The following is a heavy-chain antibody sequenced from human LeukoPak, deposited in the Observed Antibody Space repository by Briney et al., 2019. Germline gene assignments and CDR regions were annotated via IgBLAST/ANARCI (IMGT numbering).Heavy chain of an antibody. CDR2: ITWNSRNI. Sequence: GGSLRLSCAASGFIFDEYAMHWVRQAPGKGLEWVSGITWNSRNIGYADSVKGRFTPSRDKARNSLYLQMNSLRVEDTALYYCAKEDRAYYDILSGAFDSWGQGTLVTVSS. CDR1: GFIFDEYA. CDR3: AKEDRAYYDILSGAFDS. V-gene: IGHV3-9*01. D-gene: IGHD3-9*01. J-gene: IGHJ4*02.